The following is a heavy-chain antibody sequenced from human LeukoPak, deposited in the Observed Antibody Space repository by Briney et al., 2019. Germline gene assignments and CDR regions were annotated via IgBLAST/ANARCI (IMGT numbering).Heavy chain of an antibody. CDR2: INPNSGGT. J-gene: IGHJ4*02. CDR1: GYTFTGYY. D-gene: IGHD3-22*01. Sequence: GASVKVSCKASGYTFTGYYMHWVRQAPGQGLEWMGWINPNSGGTNYAQKFQGRVTMTRDTSISTAYMELSRLRSDDTAVYYCARDFSPIYYDSSGYYFDYWGQGTLVTVSS. V-gene: IGHV1-2*02. CDR3: ARDFSPIYYDSSGYYFDY.